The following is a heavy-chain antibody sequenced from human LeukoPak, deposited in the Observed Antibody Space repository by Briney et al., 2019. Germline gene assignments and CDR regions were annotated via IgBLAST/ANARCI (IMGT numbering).Heavy chain of an antibody. V-gene: IGHV3-33*01. J-gene: IGHJ5*02. CDR1: GFTFSSYG. Sequence: PGRSLRLSCAASGFTFSSYGMHWVRQAPGKGLEWVAVIWYDGSNKYYADSVKGRFTISRDNSKNTLYLQMNSLRAEGTAVYYCARGGYSYGNNWFDPWGQGTLVPVS. D-gene: IGHD5-18*01. CDR3: ARGGYSYGNNWFDP. CDR2: IWYDGSNK.